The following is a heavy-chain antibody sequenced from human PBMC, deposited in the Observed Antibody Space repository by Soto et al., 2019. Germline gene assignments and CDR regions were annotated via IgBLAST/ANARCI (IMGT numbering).Heavy chain of an antibody. D-gene: IGHD2-15*01. Sequence: QITLKESGPTLVKPTQTLTLTCTFSGFSLTNSGEGVRWVRQPPGQDLEWLVSIYWDDTERNSPSLKSRLSITKDTSRNQVVLTMTHRDPVDTATYYCAHISRAGGSCFDHWGQGTLVTVSS. J-gene: IGHJ4*02. CDR2: IYWDDTE. CDR1: GFSLTNSGEG. V-gene: IGHV2-5*02. CDR3: AHISRAGGSCFDH.